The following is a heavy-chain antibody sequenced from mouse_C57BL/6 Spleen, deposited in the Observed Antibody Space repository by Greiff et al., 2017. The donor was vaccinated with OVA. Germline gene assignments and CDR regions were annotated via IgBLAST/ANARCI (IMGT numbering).Heavy chain of an antibody. CDR2: INPNYGTP. CDR1: GYSFTDYN. J-gene: IGHJ4*01. Sequence: VQLQQSGPELVKPGASVKISCKASGYSFTDYNMNWVKQSNGKSLEWIGVINPNYGTPSYNQKLKGKATLTVDQSSSTAYMQLNSLKSEDSAVDYSARTYYYGSNAYAMDYWGQGTSVTVSS. CDR3: ARTYYYGSNAYAMDY. V-gene: IGHV1-39*01. D-gene: IGHD1-1*01.